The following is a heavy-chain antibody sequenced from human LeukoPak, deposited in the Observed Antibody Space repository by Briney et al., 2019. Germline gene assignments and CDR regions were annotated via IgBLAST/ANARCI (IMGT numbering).Heavy chain of an antibody. CDR1: GYTFTSYY. J-gene: IGHJ4*02. Sequence: GASVKVSCKASGYTFTSYYMHWVRQAPGQGLEWMGWISAYNGNTNYAQKLQGRVTMTTDTSTSTAYMELRSLRSDDTAVYYCARTRDNYYGSGSTLVPFDYWGQGTLVTVSS. CDR2: ISAYNGNT. D-gene: IGHD3-10*01. CDR3: ARTRDNYYGSGSTLVPFDY. V-gene: IGHV1-18*04.